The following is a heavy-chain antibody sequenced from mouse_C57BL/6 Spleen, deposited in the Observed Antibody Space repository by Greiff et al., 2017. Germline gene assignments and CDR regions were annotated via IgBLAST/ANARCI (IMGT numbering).Heavy chain of an antibody. CDR3: ARSRYYGSSWYFDV. CDR1: GYTFTSYW. CDR2: IDPSDSYT. J-gene: IGHJ1*03. D-gene: IGHD1-1*01. Sequence: QVQLKESGAELVKPGASVKLSCKASGYTFTSYWMQWVKQRPGQGLEWIGEIDPSDSYTNYNQKFKGKATLTVDTSSSTAYMQLSSLTSEDSAVYYCARSRYYGSSWYFDVWGTGTTVTVSS. V-gene: IGHV1-50*01.